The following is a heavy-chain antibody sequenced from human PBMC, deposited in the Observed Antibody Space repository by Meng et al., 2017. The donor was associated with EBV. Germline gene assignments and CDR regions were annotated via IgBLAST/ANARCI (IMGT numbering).Heavy chain of an antibody. V-gene: IGHV1-69*01. CDR2: ILPIFGTA. D-gene: IGHD3-16*01. CDR1: GGTSSSYS. CDR3: ARDREGGYEENYDYVWGSYLTY. Sequence: GLRVQAGAVLNEPWGSVKVSWKASGGTSSSYSIRWVRQAPGQGLEWMGGILPIFGTANYAQKFQGRVMITADESTSTACMELRSLRSEDTAVYYCARDREGGYEENYDYVWGSYLTYWGQATLVTVSS. J-gene: IGHJ1*01.